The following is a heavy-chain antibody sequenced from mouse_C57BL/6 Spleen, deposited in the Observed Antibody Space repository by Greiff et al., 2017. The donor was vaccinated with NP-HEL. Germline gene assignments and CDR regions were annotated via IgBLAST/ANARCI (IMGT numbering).Heavy chain of an antibody. CDR1: GFNIKDDY. CDR2: IDPENGDT. Sequence: EVKRVESGAELVRPGASVKLSCTASGFNIKDDYMHWVKQRPEQGLEWIGWIDPENGDTEYASKFQGKATITADTSSNTAYLQLSSLTSEDTAVYYCTTGSSPDYWGQGTSVTVSS. CDR3: TTGSSPDY. V-gene: IGHV14-4*01. D-gene: IGHD1-1*01. J-gene: IGHJ4*01.